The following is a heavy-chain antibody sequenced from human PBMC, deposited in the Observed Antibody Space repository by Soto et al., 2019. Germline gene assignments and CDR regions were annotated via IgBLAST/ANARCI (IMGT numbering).Heavy chain of an antibody. Sequence: SQPLSLTCSVSGGSISSGDYYWSRIRQPPGKGLEWIGEINHSGSTNYNPSLKSRVTISVDTSKNQFSLKLSSVTAADTAVYYCARGKYSSGWSSKVGYYYGMDVWGQGTTVTVSS. D-gene: IGHD6-19*01. CDR3: ARGKYSSGWSSKVGYYYGMDV. V-gene: IGHV4-30-4*01. CDR1: GGSISSGDYY. J-gene: IGHJ6*02. CDR2: INHSGST.